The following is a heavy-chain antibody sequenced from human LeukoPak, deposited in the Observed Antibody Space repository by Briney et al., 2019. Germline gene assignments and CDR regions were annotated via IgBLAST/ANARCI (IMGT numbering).Heavy chain of an antibody. CDR3: ARGRGSSGIVVVTAIPNGYYFDY. D-gene: IGHD2-21*02. V-gene: IGHV4-30-2*01. CDR2: IYHSGRT. Sequence: SSQTLSLTCAVSGGSISSGGYSWSWIRQPPGKGLEWIGYIYHSGRTYYNPSLKSRVTISVDTSKNQFSLKLSSVTAADTAVYYCARGRGSSGIVVVTAIPNGYYFDYWGQGTLVTVSS. CDR1: GGSISSGGYS. J-gene: IGHJ4*02.